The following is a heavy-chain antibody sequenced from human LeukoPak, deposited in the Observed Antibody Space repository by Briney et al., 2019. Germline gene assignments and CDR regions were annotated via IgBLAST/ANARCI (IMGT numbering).Heavy chain of an antibody. V-gene: IGHV3-21*01. CDR3: ARDSYDSSGYTLVCDY. CDR2: ISSSSSYI. J-gene: IGHJ4*02. Sequence: GGSLRLSCAASGFTFSSYSMNWVRQAPGKGLEWVSSISSSSSYIYYADSVKGRFTISRDNAKNSLYLQMNSLRAEDTAVYYCARDSYDSSGYTLVCDYWGQGTLVTVSS. CDR1: GFTFSSYS. D-gene: IGHD3-22*01.